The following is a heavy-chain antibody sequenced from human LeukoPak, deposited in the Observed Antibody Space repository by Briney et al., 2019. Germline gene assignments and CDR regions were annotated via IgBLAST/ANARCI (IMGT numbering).Heavy chain of an antibody. CDR1: GFTFSDYY. V-gene: IGHV3-11*01. Sequence: PGGSLRLSCAASGFTFSDYYMSWIRQAPGKGLEWVSYISSSGSTIYYADSVKGRFTISRDNAKNSLYLQMNSPRAEDTAVYYCARGGSSTSSEYNWFDPWGQGTLVTVSS. J-gene: IGHJ5*02. CDR3: ARGGSSTSSEYNWFDP. CDR2: ISSSGSTI. D-gene: IGHD2-2*01.